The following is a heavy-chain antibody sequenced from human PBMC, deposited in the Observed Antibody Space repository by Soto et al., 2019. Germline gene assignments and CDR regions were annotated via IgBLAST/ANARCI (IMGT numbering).Heavy chain of an antibody. D-gene: IGHD3-22*01. CDR2: INAGNGNT. Sequence: ASVKVSFKASGYTFTNYAMHWVRQAPGQRLEWMGWINAGNGNTKYSQKFQGRVTITRDTSASTAYMELSSLRSEDTAVYYCARYVYYYDSSGYSDYWGQGTLVTVSS. CDR3: ARYVYYYDSSGYSDY. V-gene: IGHV1-3*01. J-gene: IGHJ4*02. CDR1: GYTFTNYA.